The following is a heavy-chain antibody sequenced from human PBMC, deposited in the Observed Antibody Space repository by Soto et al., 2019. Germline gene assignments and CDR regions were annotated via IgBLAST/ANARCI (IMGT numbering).Heavy chain of an antibody. CDR2: VSSSGTTM. D-gene: IGHD6-6*01. Sequence: QVQLAESGGGLVEPGGYLRLSCAASGFTFSDYDMSWIRQSPGKGLEWVSFVSSSGTTMYFADSVKGRFTISRDNAKNSLYLQMTSLRAEDTAVYYCARMGPRAARPSYWGQGTLVTVSS. CDR3: ARMGPRAARPSY. J-gene: IGHJ4*02. CDR1: GFTFSDYD. V-gene: IGHV3-11*01.